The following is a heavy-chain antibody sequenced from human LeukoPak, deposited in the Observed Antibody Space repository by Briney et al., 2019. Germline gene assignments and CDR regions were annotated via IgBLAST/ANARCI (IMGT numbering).Heavy chain of an antibody. Sequence: ASVKVSCKASGYTFTGYYMHWVRQAPGQGLEWMGWINPDSGATNYAQRFQGRVTMTRDTSISTAYMEMSRLRSDDTALYYCARSEMADYWGQGTLVTVSS. J-gene: IGHJ4*02. CDR2: INPDSGAT. CDR3: ARSEMADY. V-gene: IGHV1-2*02. D-gene: IGHD1-14*01. CDR1: GYTFTGYY.